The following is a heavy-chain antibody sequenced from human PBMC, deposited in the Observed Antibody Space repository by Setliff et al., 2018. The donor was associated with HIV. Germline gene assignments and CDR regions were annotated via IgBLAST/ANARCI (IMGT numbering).Heavy chain of an antibody. CDR3: ARDKGPNLLDY. Sequence: GGSLRLSCAASGFTFSSYWMSWVRQAPGKGLEWVANIKQDGSEKYYVDSVKGRFTISRDNAKNSLYLQMNSVRAEDTAVYYCARDKGPNLLDYWGQGTLVTVSS. J-gene: IGHJ4*02. CDR1: GFTFSSYW. D-gene: IGHD2-8*01. CDR2: IKQDGSEK. V-gene: IGHV3-7*01.